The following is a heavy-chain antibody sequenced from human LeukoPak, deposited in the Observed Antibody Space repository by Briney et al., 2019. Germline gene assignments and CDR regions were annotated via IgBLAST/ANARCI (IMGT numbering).Heavy chain of an antibody. CDR1: GYSISSGYY. CDR3: LITIFGVVPPGGYFGY. Sequence: SETLSLTCAVSGYSISSGYYWGWIRQPPGKGLEWIGSIYHSGSTYYNPSLKSRVTISVDTSKNQFSLKLSSVTAADTAVYYCLITIFGVVPPGGYFGYWGQGTLVTVSS. V-gene: IGHV4-38-2*01. D-gene: IGHD3-3*01. J-gene: IGHJ4*02. CDR2: IYHSGST.